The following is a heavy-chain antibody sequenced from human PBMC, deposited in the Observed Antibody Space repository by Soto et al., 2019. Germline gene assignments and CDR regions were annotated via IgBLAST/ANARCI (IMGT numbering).Heavy chain of an antibody. D-gene: IGHD4-17*01. CDR3: ARDHDYGDYAYGMDV. J-gene: IGHJ6*02. CDR1: GFTFSSYS. V-gene: IGHV3-48*02. Sequence: PGGSLRLSYAASGFTFSSYSMNWVRQAPGKGLEWVSYISSSSSTIYYADSVKGRFTISRDNAKNSLYLQMNSLRDEDTAVYYCARDHDYGDYAYGMDVWGQGTTVTVSS. CDR2: ISSSSSTI.